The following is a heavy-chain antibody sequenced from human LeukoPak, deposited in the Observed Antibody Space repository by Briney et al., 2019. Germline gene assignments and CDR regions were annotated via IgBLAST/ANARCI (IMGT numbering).Heavy chain of an antibody. J-gene: IGHJ4*02. CDR3: AKDRRAGSYDY. Sequence: GGSLRLSCAASGFTFSSYGMHWVRQAPGKGLEWVSAISGSGGNTYYADSVKGRFTISRDSSKNTLYLQMNSLRAEDTAVYYCAKDRRAGSYDYWGQGTLVTVSS. V-gene: IGHV3-23*01. CDR1: GFTFSSYG. D-gene: IGHD3-10*01. CDR2: ISGSGGNT.